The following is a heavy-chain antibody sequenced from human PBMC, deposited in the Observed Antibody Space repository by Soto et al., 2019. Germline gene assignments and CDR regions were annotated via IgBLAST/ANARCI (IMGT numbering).Heavy chain of an antibody. CDR1: GGSFSGYY. J-gene: IGHJ4*02. D-gene: IGHD2-15*01. CDR3: ARRDCSGGSCHTHDY. Sequence: QVQLQQWGAGLLKPSETLSLTCAVYGGSFSGYYWSWIRQPPGKGLEWIGEINHSGSTNYNPSLKSRVTISVDTSKNKFSLKLSSVTAADTAVYYCARRDCSGGSCHTHDYWGQGTLVTVSS. V-gene: IGHV4-34*01. CDR2: INHSGST.